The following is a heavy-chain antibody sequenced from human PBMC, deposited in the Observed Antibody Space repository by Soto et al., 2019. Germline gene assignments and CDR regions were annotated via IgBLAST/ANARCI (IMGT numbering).Heavy chain of an antibody. J-gene: IGHJ4*02. V-gene: IGHV4-61*08. D-gene: IGHD6-19*01. CDR1: DDSFRGAEYY. CDR2: TYYNGDT. CDR3: ARGPAYIDGWRTFDL. Sequence: SETLSLTCTVSDDSFRGAEYYWSWIRQPLGKGPEWIGYTYYNGDTKYNPALRSRVTMSEDTSKNQSSLRLSSVTAADTAVYFCARGPAYIDGWRTFDLWGRGILVTVSS.